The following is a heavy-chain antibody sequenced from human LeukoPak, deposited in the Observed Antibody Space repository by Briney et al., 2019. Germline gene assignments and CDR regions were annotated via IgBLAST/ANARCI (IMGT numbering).Heavy chain of an antibody. CDR1: GCSISSYY. CDR3: ARQGYDILTGYIDAFDI. CDR2: ISYSGST. D-gene: IGHD3-9*01. Sequence: SETLSLSCTASGCSISSYYWSWIRQPPGKGLEWIGYISYSGSTNYNASLKSRVTISIDTSKNQFSLKLRSVTDADTAIYYCARQGYDILTGYIDAFDIWGQGTMVTVSS. J-gene: IGHJ3*02. V-gene: IGHV4-59*08.